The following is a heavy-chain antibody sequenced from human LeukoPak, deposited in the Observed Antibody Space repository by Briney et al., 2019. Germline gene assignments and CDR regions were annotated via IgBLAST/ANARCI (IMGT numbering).Heavy chain of an antibody. CDR2: ISTDGRGT. Sequence: QPGGSLRLPCSASGFTFNIYAMHWVRQAPGTGLEYVSAISTDGRGTYYADSVKGRFTISRDNSKNTLYLQMSSLRPEDTAIYYCVKYSNSCYDPWGQGTLVTVSS. J-gene: IGHJ5*02. CDR1: GFTFNIYA. V-gene: IGHV3-64D*06. CDR3: VKYSNSCYDP. D-gene: IGHD2-2*01.